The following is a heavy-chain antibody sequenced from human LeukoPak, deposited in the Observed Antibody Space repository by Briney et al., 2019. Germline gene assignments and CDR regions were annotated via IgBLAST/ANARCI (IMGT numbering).Heavy chain of an antibody. J-gene: IGHJ4*02. CDR2: INHSGST. D-gene: IGHD2-2*01. V-gene: IGHV4-34*01. CDR1: GGSFSGYY. Sequence: PSETLSLTCAVYGGSFSGYYWSWIRQPPGKGLEWIGEINHSGSTNYNPSLKSRVTISVDTSKNQFSLKLSSVTAADTAVYFCARASDTSWPFDFWGQGTQVTVSS. CDR3: ARASDTSWPFDF.